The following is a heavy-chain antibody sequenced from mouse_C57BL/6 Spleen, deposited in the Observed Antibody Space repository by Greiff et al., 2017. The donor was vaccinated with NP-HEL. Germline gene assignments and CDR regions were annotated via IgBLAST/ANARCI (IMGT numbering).Heavy chain of an antibody. CDR3: ARDYYGSTWYFDV. D-gene: IGHD1-1*01. CDR1: CYSITSGYY. Sequence: ESGPGLVKPSQSLSLTCSVTCYSITSGYYWNWIRQFPGNKLEWMGYISYDGSNNYNPSLKNRISITRDTSKNQFFLKLNSVTTEDTATYYCARDYYGSTWYFDVWGTGTTVTVSS. V-gene: IGHV3-6*01. J-gene: IGHJ1*03. CDR2: ISYDGSN.